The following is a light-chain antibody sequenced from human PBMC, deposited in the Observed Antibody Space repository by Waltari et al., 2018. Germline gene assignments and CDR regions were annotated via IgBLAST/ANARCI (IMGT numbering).Light chain of an antibody. CDR3: QAWDSTTRV. V-gene: IGLV3-1*01. Sequence: SYEVTQPPSVSMSPGQTASITCSGAKLGEKYASWYQQKPGQSPVLVIYKDNKRPSGIPERFSGSSSGNTATLTISGTQAMDEADYYCQAWDSTTRVFGAGTKVTVL. CDR1: KLGEKY. J-gene: IGLJ1*01. CDR2: KDN.